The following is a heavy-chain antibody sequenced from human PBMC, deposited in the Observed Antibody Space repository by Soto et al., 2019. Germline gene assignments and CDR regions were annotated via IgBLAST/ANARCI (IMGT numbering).Heavy chain of an antibody. D-gene: IGHD2-21*02. CDR2: ISGSNNNI. CDR1: GFTLRNYE. J-gene: IGHJ4*02. CDR3: ASERLCGADCYFFDN. Sequence: LRLSCAASGFTLRNYEMNWVRQAPGKGLEWISKISGSNNNIYYADSVRGRFTISRDNAKNSLYLQMNSLRAEDTAIYYCASERLCGADCYFFDNWGQGTQVTVSS. V-gene: IGHV3-48*03.